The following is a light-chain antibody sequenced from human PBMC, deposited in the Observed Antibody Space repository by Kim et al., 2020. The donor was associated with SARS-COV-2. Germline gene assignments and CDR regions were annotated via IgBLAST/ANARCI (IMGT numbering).Light chain of an antibody. CDR1: QRINNN. CDR3: QQYYLWPRT. Sequence: VSPGEGVTLSCRAMQRINNNLAWYHQKPGQAPRLVMYGASTRATGIPARFSGSGSGTEFTLTISSLQPEDSAVYYCQQYYLWPRTFGVGTKVDIK. J-gene: IGKJ4*02. V-gene: IGKV3-15*01. CDR2: GAS.